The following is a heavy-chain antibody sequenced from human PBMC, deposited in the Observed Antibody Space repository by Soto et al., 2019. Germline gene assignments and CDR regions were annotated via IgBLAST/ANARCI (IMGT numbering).Heavy chain of an antibody. J-gene: IGHJ4*02. Sequence: QVQLVQSGAEVKKPGSSVKVSCKASGGTFSSYAISWVRQAPGQGLEWMGGIIPIFGTANYAQKLQGRVTITADESTSTAYMELSSLRSEDTAVYYCARGAEYCSGGSCYPILFDYWGQGTLVTVSS. CDR1: GGTFSSYA. D-gene: IGHD2-15*01. CDR2: IIPIFGTA. CDR3: ARGAEYCSGGSCYPILFDY. V-gene: IGHV1-69*01.